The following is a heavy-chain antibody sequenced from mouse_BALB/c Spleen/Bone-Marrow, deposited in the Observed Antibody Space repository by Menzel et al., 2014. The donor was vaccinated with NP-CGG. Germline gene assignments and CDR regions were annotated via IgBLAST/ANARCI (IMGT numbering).Heavy chain of an antibody. Sequence: EVQRVESGAELVKPGASVKLSCTASGFNIKDTYMYWVKQRPEQGLEWIGRIDPANGNTKYDPKFQGKATITADTSSNTAYLQLSSLTSEDTAVYYSARYRYYGSSYAMDYWGQGTSVTVSS. J-gene: IGHJ4*01. V-gene: IGHV14-3*02. CDR2: IDPANGNT. CDR3: ARYRYYGSSYAMDY. CDR1: GFNIKDTY. D-gene: IGHD1-1*01.